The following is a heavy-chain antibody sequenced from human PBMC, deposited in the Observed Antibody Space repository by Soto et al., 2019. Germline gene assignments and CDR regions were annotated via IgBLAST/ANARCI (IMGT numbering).Heavy chain of an antibody. CDR2: INAGNGNT. CDR1: GYTFTSYA. D-gene: IGHD3-22*01. J-gene: IGHJ4*02. CDR3: ARGSGPMREWH. V-gene: IGHV1-3*01. Sequence: ASVKVSCKASGYTFTSYAMHWVRQAPGPRLEWMGWINAGNGNTKYSQKFQGRVTITRDKSASTAYMELSSLRSEDTAVYYCARGSGPMREWHWGQGTLVTVSS.